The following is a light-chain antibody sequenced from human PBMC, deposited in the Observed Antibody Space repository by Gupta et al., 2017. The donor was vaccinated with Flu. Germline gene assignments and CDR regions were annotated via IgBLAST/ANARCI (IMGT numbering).Light chain of an antibody. CDR1: QSISSY. Sequence: DIQMTQSPSSLSASVGDRVAITCRASQSISSYLNWYQQKPGKAPNVLIYTASSLPSGVPSRFSGSGSVTAFTLTISSLQPEDFATYYCQQTFSTPWTFGQGTTVEI. V-gene: IGKV1-39*01. J-gene: IGKJ1*01. CDR3: QQTFSTPWT. CDR2: TAS.